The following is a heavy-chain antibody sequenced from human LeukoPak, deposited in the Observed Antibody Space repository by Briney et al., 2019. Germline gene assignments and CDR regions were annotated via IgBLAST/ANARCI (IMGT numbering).Heavy chain of an antibody. CDR1: GFTFSNYA. CDR2: ISYDGSNK. Sequence: PGRSLRLSCAASGFTFSNYAMHWVRQAPGKGLEWVALISYDGSNKCYADSVKGRFTISRDNSKNTLYLQMNGLRGEDTAVYYCARGAPRNYDFWSGPFDYWGRGSLVTVSS. D-gene: IGHD3-3*01. V-gene: IGHV3-30-3*01. J-gene: IGHJ4*02. CDR3: ARGAPRNYDFWSGPFDY.